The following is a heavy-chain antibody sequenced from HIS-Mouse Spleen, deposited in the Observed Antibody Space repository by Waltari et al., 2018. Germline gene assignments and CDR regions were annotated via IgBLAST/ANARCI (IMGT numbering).Heavy chain of an antibody. CDR1: GGSISSSSYY. D-gene: IGHD6-13*01. CDR3: AREIPYSSSWYDWYFDL. Sequence: QLQLQESGPGLVKPSETLSLTCTVSGGSISSSSYYWGWIRQPPGKGLEWIGSSYYSGRTTYNPSLKSRVTISVDTSKNQFSRKLSSVTAADTAVYYCAREIPYSSSWYDWYFDLWGRGTLVTVSS. V-gene: IGHV4-39*07. J-gene: IGHJ2*01. CDR2: SYYSGRT.